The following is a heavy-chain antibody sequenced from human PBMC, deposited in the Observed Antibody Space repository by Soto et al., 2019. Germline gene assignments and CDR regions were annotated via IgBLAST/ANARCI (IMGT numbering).Heavy chain of an antibody. J-gene: IGHJ4*02. Sequence: NPSETLSLTCTVSGGSISSSSYYWGWIRQPPGKGLEWIGSIYYSGSTYYNPSLKSRVTISVDTSKNQFSLKLSSVTAADTAVYYCARHYYDSSGYYWPFDYWGQGTLVTVSS. CDR3: ARHYYDSSGYYWPFDY. D-gene: IGHD3-22*01. CDR1: GGSISSSSYY. V-gene: IGHV4-39*01. CDR2: IYYSGST.